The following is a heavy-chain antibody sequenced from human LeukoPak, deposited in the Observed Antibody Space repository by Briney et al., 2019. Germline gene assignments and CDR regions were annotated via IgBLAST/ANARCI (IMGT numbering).Heavy chain of an antibody. J-gene: IGHJ4*02. Sequence: GGSLRLSCAASGFTFSSYWMTWVRQAPGKGLEWVANIKQDGSEKYYVDSVKGRFTISRDDAENTLYLQMNSLRVEDTAVYYCARDRGINMVRGVIDYWGQGTLVTVSS. D-gene: IGHD3-10*01. V-gene: IGHV3-7*01. CDR3: ARDRGINMVRGVIDY. CDR1: GFTFSSYW. CDR2: IKQDGSEK.